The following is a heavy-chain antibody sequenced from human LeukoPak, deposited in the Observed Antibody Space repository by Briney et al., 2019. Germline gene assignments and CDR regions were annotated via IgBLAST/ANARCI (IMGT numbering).Heavy chain of an antibody. D-gene: IGHD4-17*01. CDR3: ARAGTMTTVTSDRYYYYYYMNG. CDR1: GYTVISYY. Sequence: VASVRVSCMASGYTVISYYIHWVRQPPGQGLEWMGLINPIGGNTSYAQNFQGRVTMTRDPSTDTVYIQLSILRCEDPAVDFCARAGTMTTVTSDRYYYYYYMNGGGKGTTVTVYS. J-gene: IGHJ6*03. CDR2: INPIGGNT. V-gene: IGHV1-46*01.